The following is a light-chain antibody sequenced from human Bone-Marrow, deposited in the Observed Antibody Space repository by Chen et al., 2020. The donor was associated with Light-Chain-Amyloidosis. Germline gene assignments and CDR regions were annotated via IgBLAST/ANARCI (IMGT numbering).Light chain of an antibody. CDR3: QQYGTSPLT. CDR1: QTISSNY. Sequence: EIVFTQSPGTLSLSPGEGANLSCRASQTISSNYLTWYQQKFGQATRLLIYGSSSRATGIPDRFTGSGSGTDFTLTINRLEPEDFAMYYCQQYGTSPLTFGGGTKVEIK. V-gene: IGKV3-20*01. J-gene: IGKJ4*01. CDR2: GSS.